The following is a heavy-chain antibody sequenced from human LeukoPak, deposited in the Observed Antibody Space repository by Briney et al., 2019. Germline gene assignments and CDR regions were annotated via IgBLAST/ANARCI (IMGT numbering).Heavy chain of an antibody. V-gene: IGHV3-21*04. Sequence: PGGSLRLSCAASGFTFSSYSMNWVRQAPGKGLEWVSSISSSSSYIYYADSVKGRFTISRDNAKNSLYLQMNSLRAEDTAVYYCAKDRGLWGSYRYPTFFDYWGHGALVTASS. J-gene: IGHJ4*01. CDR1: GFTFSSYS. D-gene: IGHD3-16*02. CDR3: AKDRGLWGSYRYPTFFDY. CDR2: ISSSSSYI.